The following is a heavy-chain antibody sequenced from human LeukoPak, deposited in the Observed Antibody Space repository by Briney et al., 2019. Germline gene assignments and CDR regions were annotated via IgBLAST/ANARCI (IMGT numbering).Heavy chain of an antibody. CDR3: ARGLYVWGSYRPYYFDY. Sequence: ASVKVSCKASGYTFTGYYMHWVRQAPGQGLEWMGWINPNSGGTNYTQKLQGRVTMTTDTSTSTAYMELRSLRSDDTAVYYCARGLYVWGSYRPYYFDYWGQGTLVTVSS. V-gene: IGHV1-2*02. J-gene: IGHJ4*02. CDR1: GYTFTGYY. D-gene: IGHD3-16*02. CDR2: INPNSGGT.